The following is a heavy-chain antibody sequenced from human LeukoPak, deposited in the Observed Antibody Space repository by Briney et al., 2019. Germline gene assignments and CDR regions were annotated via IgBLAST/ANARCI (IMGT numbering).Heavy chain of an antibody. V-gene: IGHV3-43*02. CDR3: AKDIGSNYYYYMDV. CDR1: GFTFDDYA. D-gene: IGHD4-11*01. Sequence: GGSLRLSCAASGFTFDDYAMHWVRQAPGKGLEWVSLISGGGGSTYYADSVKGRFTISRDDSKNSLYLQMNSLRTEDTALYYCAKDIGSNYYYYMDVWGKGTTVTVSS. J-gene: IGHJ6*03. CDR2: ISGGGGST.